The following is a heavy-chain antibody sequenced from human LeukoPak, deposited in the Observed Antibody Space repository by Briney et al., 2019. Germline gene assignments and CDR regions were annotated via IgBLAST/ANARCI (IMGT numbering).Heavy chain of an antibody. CDR1: GFTFSDYY. Sequence: GGSLRLSCAASGFTFSDYYMSWIRQAPGKGLEWVSYISSSGSTIYYADSVKGRFTISRDNAKKSLYLQMNSLRAEDTAVYYCAREIGSSSVAQNGWFDPWGQGTLVTVSS. V-gene: IGHV3-11*01. D-gene: IGHD6-6*01. CDR3: AREIGSSSVAQNGWFDP. CDR2: ISSSGSTI. J-gene: IGHJ5*02.